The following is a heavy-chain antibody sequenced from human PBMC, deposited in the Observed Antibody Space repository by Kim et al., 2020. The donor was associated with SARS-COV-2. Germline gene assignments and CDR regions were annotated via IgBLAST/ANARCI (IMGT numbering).Heavy chain of an antibody. D-gene: IGHD3-9*01. J-gene: IGHJ3*02. CDR2: IYYSGST. Sequence: SETLSLTCTVSGGSISSSSYYWGWIRQPPGKGLEWIGSIYYSGSTYYNPSLKSRVTISVDTSKNQFSLKLSSVTAADTAVYYCALSLRYFDWPLGSDAFDIWGQGTMVTVSS. CDR3: ALSLRYFDWPLGSDAFDI. V-gene: IGHV4-39*01. CDR1: GGSISSSSYY.